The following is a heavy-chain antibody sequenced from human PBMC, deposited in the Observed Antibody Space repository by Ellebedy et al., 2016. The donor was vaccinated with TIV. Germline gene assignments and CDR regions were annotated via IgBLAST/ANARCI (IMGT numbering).Heavy chain of an antibody. Sequence: AASVKVSCKASGYTFTVYYMPWVRQAPGQGLEWMGWIKSSSGGRSYAQKFQGRVTMTRDTSISTDYMELSRLRSDDTAVYYCAKTYYKDGSGYWGMDVWGQGTTVTVS. J-gene: IGHJ6*02. V-gene: IGHV1-2*02. CDR2: IKSSSGGR. D-gene: IGHD3-22*01. CDR1: GYTFTVYY. CDR3: AKTYYKDGSGYWGMDV.